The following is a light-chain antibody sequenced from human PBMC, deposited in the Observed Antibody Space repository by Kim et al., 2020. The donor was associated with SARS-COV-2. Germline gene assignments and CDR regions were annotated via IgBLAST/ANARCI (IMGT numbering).Light chain of an antibody. CDR1: QTISIY. V-gene: IGKV1-39*01. J-gene: IGKJ4*01. CDR2: GAS. CDR3: QQSYSNPHI. Sequence: DIQLTQSPSSLSASVGDKVTITCRASQTISIYLNWYQHKPGKAPNLLIYGASSLQSGVPSRFSGSGSGTDFTLTISSLQPEDFATYYCQQSYSNPHIFGVGTKVDIK.